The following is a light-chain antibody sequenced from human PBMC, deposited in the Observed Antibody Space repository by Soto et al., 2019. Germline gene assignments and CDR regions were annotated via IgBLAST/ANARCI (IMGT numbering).Light chain of an antibody. J-gene: IGKJ5*01. CDR3: QQYGSSPIT. CDR1: QSVSSSY. CDR2: GAY. V-gene: IGKV3-20*01. Sequence: ESVLTLSPGTLSLSPGQSATLSCSASQSVSSSYLAWYQQKPGQAPRLLIYGAYSRATGITDRFSGSGSGTDFTLTISRLEPEDFAVYYCQQYGSSPITFGQGTRLDIK.